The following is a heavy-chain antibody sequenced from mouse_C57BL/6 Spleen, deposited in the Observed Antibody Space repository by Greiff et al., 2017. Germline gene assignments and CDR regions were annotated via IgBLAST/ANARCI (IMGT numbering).Heavy chain of an antibody. CDR3: AREGTGTGGFAY. J-gene: IGHJ3*01. CDR2: INPSSGYT. D-gene: IGHD4-1*01. Sequence: QVQLQQSGAELARPGASVKMSCKASGYTFTSYTMHWVKQRPGQGLEWIGYINPSSGYTKYNQKFKDKATLTADKSSSTAYMQLSSLTSEDAAVYYCAREGTGTGGFAYWGQGTLVTVSA. CDR1: GYTFTSYT. V-gene: IGHV1-4*01.